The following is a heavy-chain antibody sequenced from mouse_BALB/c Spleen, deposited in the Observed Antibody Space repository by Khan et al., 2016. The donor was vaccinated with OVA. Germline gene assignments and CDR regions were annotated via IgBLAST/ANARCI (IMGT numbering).Heavy chain of an antibody. CDR1: GYTFTSHT. Sequence: QVQLKESGAELARPGASVKMSCKASGYTFTSHTMHWVKQRPGQGLEWIGYINPRSGYTNYNQKFNDKATLTADKSSSTAYMQLSSLTSEDSAVDYCARRTTEYAMDYWGQGTTLTVSS. D-gene: IGHD2-14*01. CDR2: INPRSGYT. J-gene: IGHJ4*01. CDR3: ARRTTEYAMDY. V-gene: IGHV1-4*01.